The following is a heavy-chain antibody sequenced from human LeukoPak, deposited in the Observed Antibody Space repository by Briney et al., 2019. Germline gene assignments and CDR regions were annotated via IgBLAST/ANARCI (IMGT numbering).Heavy chain of an antibody. CDR2: INHSGST. CDR3: ARVRCSSTSCYAGHYYYYYMDV. CDR1: GGSFSGYY. Sequence: PSETLSLTXAVYGGSFSGYYWSWIRQAPGKGLEWLGEINHSGSTNYNPSLKSRVTISVDTSKNQFSLKLSSVTAADTAVYYCARVRCSSTSCYAGHYYYYYMDVWGKGTTVTVSS. D-gene: IGHD2-2*01. V-gene: IGHV4-34*01. J-gene: IGHJ6*03.